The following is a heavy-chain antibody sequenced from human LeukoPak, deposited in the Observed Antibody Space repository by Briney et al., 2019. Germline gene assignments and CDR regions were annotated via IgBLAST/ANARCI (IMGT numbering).Heavy chain of an antibody. CDR3: ARLGSDCGGGNCY. V-gene: IGHV1-18*01. J-gene: IGHJ4*02. CDR2: INTYNGNT. CDR1: GYTFTTFG. D-gene: IGHD2-15*01. Sequence: ASVKVSCKASGYTFTTFGITWVRQAPGQGLEWMGWINTYNGNTNYAQNLQGRVTMTTDTSTSTAYMELRSLTSDDTAVYYCARLGSDCGGGNCYWGPGTLVTVSS.